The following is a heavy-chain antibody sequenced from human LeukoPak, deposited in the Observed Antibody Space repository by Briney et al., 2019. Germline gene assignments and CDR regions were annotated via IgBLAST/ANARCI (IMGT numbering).Heavy chain of an antibody. J-gene: IGHJ4*02. Sequence: SQTLSLTCTVSGGSISSGSYYWSWIRQPPGKGLEWIGGIYYSGSTYYNPSLKSRVTISVDTSKNQFSLKLSSVTAADTAVYYCARHGLNWNSNWGQGTLVTVSS. CDR2: IYYSGST. D-gene: IGHD1-7*01. CDR3: ARHGLNWNSN. V-gene: IGHV4-39*01. CDR1: GGSISSGSYY.